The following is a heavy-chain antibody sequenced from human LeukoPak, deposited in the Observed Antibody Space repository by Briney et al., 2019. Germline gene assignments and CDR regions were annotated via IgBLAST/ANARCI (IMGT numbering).Heavy chain of an antibody. V-gene: IGHV3-21*01. CDR2: ISSSSSYI. D-gene: IGHD3-3*01. CDR1: GFTFSSYS. Sequence: AVGSLRLSCAASGFTFSSYSMNWVRQGPGEGLEWVSSISSSSSYIYYADSVKGRLTISRDNAKNSLYLQMNSLRAEDTAVYYCARAPDDYYFWSGYYTTWRYFDFWGQGTLVTVSS. CDR3: ARAPDDYYFWSGYYTTWRYFDF. J-gene: IGHJ4*02.